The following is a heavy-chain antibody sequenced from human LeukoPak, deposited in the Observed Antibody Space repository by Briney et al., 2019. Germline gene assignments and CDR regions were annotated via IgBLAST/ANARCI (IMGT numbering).Heavy chain of an antibody. Sequence: GGSLRLSCAASGFTFTDHYMSWIRQAPGKGLEWISYIDNSGGTMYYADSVKGRFTVSRDNAKNSLYLQTNSLRAEDTAVYYCARGAGPLFDPWGQGTLVTVSS. CDR1: GFTFTDHY. J-gene: IGHJ5*02. CDR2: IDNSGGTM. CDR3: ARGAGPLFDP. V-gene: IGHV3-11*01.